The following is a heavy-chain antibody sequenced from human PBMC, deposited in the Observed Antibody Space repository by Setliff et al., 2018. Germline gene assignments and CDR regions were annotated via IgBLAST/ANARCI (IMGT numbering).Heavy chain of an antibody. CDR1: GFTFSSYA. D-gene: IGHD3-10*01. CDR3: ARDSGDYSTMVQGVIISYLFDY. CDR2: ISYDGSNK. V-gene: IGHV3-30-3*01. Sequence: GSLRLSCAASGFTFSSYAMHWVRQAPGKGLEWVAVISYDGSNKYYADSVKGRFTISRDNSKNTLYLQMNSLRAEDTAVYYCARDSGDYSTMVQGVIISYLFDYWGQGTLVTVSS. J-gene: IGHJ4*02.